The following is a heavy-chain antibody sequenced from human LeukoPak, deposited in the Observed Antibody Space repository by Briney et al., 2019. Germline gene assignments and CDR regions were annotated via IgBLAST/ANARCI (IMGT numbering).Heavy chain of an antibody. CDR2: MNPNSGNT. CDR1: GYTFTSYD. J-gene: IGHJ6*02. Sequence: ASVTVSCKASGYTFTSYDINWVRQAPGQGLEWMGWMNPNSGNTGYAQKFQGRVTMTRNTSISTAYMELSSLRSEDTAVYYCASLSGDYGFGYYYYGMDVWGQGTTVTVSS. V-gene: IGHV1-8*01. D-gene: IGHD4-17*01. CDR3: ASLSGDYGFGYYYYGMDV.